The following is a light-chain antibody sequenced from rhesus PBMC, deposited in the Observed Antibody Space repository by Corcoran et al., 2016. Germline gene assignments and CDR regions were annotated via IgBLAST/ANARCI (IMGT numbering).Light chain of an antibody. CDR2: GAA. Sequence: QVILTQSPATLSLSPGERATLSCRASQSVSSSLAWYQQKPGQAPRHLIYGAASRATGIPDRFSGSGSGTNFTLTISSLEPEDVGVYHCYQQSSGYSFGQGTKVEIK. CDR3: YQQSSGYS. V-gene: IGKV3-10*01. CDR1: QSVSSS. J-gene: IGKJ2*01.